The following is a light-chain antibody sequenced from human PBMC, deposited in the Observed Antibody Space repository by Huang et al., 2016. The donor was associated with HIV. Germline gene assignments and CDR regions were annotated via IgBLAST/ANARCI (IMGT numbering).Light chain of an antibody. CDR3: HQHYTSPLT. CDR1: QSVLSNSNNKNY. Sequence: DIVMTQSPDSLRVSLGERATINCKSSQSVLSNSNNKNYLSWYQQKPGQPPKLVIYWASIRESRVPDRFSGSGSGTNFSLTISNVQAEDVALYYCHQHYTSPLTFGGGSKVEVK. V-gene: IGKV4-1*01. J-gene: IGKJ4*01. CDR2: WAS.